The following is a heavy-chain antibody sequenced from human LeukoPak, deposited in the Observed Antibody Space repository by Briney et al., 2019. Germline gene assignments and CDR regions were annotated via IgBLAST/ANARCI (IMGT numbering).Heavy chain of an antibody. Sequence: GESLKISCKGSGYSFTSYWIGWVRQMPGKGLEWMGIIYPGDSDTRYSPSFQGQVTISADKSISTAYLQWSSLKASDTAMYYCARSCYYDSSGLQKCDPWGQGTLVTVSS. J-gene: IGHJ5*02. V-gene: IGHV5-51*01. CDR3: ARSCYYDSSGLQKCDP. CDR2: IYPGDSDT. CDR1: GYSFTSYW. D-gene: IGHD3-22*01.